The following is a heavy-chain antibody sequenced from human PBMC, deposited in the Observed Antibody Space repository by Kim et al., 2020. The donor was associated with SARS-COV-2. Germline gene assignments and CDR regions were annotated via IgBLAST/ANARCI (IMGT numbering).Heavy chain of an antibody. J-gene: IGHJ5*02. CDR3: ARHPLKDNLFTIFGVVPSMGFDP. CDR1: GDSISSSSYY. D-gene: IGHD3-3*01. Sequence: SETLSLTCTVSGDSISSSSYYWDWIRQPPGKGLEWIGSIYYSGSTYYNPSLKSRVSISVDTSKNHFSLRLTSVTAADTAVYYYARHPLKDNLFTIFGVVPSMGFDPWGQGTLVTVSS. V-gene: IGHV4-39*01. CDR2: IYYSGST.